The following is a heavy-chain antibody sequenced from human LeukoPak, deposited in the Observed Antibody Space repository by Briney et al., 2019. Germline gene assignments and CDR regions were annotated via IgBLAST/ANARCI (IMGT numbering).Heavy chain of an antibody. CDR3: ARDGEYCSGGSCYDY. J-gene: IGHJ4*02. CDR1: GFTFSSYA. Sequence: PGRSLRLSCAGSGFTFSSYAMHWVRQAPGKGLEWVAVISYDGSNKYYADSVKGRFTISRDNSKNTLYLQMNSLRAEDTAVYYCARDGEYCSGGSCYDYWGQGTLVTVSS. CDR2: ISYDGSNK. V-gene: IGHV3-30*04. D-gene: IGHD2-15*01.